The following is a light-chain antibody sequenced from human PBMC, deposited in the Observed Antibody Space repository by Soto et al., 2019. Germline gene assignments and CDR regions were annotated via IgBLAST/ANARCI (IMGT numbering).Light chain of an antibody. Sequence: QSALTQPASVSGSPGRSITISCTGTSSDIGAYNYVSWYRHHPGKAPKLMIYDVRNRPSGVSNRFSGSKSGNTASLTISGLQPEDEADYYCSSFTSSSTDVFGTGTKVTVL. CDR3: SSFTSSSTDV. V-gene: IGLV2-14*03. CDR1: SSDIGAYNY. J-gene: IGLJ1*01. CDR2: DVR.